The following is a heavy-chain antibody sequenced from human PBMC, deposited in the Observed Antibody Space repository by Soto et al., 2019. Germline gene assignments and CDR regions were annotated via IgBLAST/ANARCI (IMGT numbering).Heavy chain of an antibody. Sequence: EVQLVESGGGLVQPGGSLRLSCAASGFTFSSYSMNWVRQAPGKGLEWVSYISSSSSTIYYADSVKGRFTNSRDNAKKSLDLQMNRPRAEDTAVYYCARGPTPIAVAGTGYFDLWGRGTLVTVSS. D-gene: IGHD6-19*01. CDR1: GFTFSSYS. V-gene: IGHV3-48*01. CDR3: ARGPTPIAVAGTGYFDL. J-gene: IGHJ2*01. CDR2: ISSSSSTI.